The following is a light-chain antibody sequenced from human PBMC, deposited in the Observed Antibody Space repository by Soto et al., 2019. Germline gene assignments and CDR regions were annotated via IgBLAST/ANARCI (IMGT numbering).Light chain of an antibody. CDR3: QKLHSYPIT. Sequence: DIQLTQSPSFLSASIGDRVTITCRASQGISAYLAWYQQKPGTAPKLLIYAASTLQSGVPSRFSGSGSGTEFTLTIISLKPEDFATYYCQKLHSYPITFGQGTRLAIK. CDR2: AAS. CDR1: QGISAY. J-gene: IGKJ5*01. V-gene: IGKV1-9*01.